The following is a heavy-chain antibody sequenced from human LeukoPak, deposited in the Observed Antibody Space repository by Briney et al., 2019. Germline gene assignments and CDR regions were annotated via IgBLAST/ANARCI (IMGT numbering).Heavy chain of an antibody. CDR2: ISNSGGAT. J-gene: IGHJ4*02. Sequence: GGSLRLSCAASGFTFSDYYMSWLRQAPGKGLEWVSYISNSGGATNYGDSVKGRFTISRDNSKNTLYLQMNSLRAEDTAVYYCAKDCCGYSYGSNFDYWGQGALVTVSS. CDR3: AKDCCGYSYGSNFDY. V-gene: IGHV3-11*06. D-gene: IGHD5-18*01. CDR1: GFTFSDYY.